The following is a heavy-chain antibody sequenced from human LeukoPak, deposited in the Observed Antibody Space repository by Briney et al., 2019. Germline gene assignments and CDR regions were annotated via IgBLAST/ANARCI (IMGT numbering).Heavy chain of an antibody. D-gene: IGHD6-13*01. J-gene: IGHJ4*02. Sequence: GGSLRLSCAVSGFSVSGYWMTWVRQAPGKGLEWVANIKQDGSEKNYVDSVKGRFTISRDNAENSLFLQMNSLRVEDTAVYYCTREWQGGIAAAGTRIEGDYWGQGTLVAVSS. CDR1: GFSVSGYW. CDR3: TREWQGGIAAAGTRIEGDY. V-gene: IGHV3-7*01. CDR2: IKQDGSEK.